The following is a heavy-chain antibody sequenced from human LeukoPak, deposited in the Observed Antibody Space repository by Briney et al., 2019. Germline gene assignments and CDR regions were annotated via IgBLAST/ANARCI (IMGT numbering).Heavy chain of an antibody. D-gene: IGHD3-22*01. Sequence: ASVKVSCEASGYTFTGYYMHWVRQAPGQGLEWMGWINPNSGGTNYAQKFQGRVTMTRDTSISTAYMELSSLGSEDTAMYYCARGGEYDSSGYSLGYEYWGQGTLVTVSS. CDR2: INPNSGGT. CDR1: GYTFTGYY. J-gene: IGHJ4*02. CDR3: ARGGEYDSSGYSLGYEY. V-gene: IGHV1-2*02.